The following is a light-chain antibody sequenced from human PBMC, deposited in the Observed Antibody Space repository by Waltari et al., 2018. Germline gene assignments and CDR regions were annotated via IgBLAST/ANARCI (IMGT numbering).Light chain of an antibody. Sequence: SYELTQPPSVSVSPGQPARLPCSGAALATPYVYWYQQKPGQAPVLMIYKDTERPSGIPERFSGSSSGTTVTLTISGVQAEDEADYYCQSSDTNCTHVFGIGTKVTVL. CDR3: QSSDTNCTHV. CDR1: ALATPY. J-gene: IGLJ1*01. V-gene: IGLV3-25*03. CDR2: KDT.